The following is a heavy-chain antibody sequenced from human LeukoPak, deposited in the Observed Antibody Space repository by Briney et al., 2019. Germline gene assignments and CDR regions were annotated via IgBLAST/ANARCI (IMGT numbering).Heavy chain of an antibody. V-gene: IGHV3-74*01. D-gene: IGHD5-18*01. Sequence: GGALRLSCAASGFTFSSSWMHWVRQAPGKGLGWVSRINSDGSSTRYADSVKGRFTISRENAKNTLYLQMNSLRAEDTAVYYCARDTAMANYYYYGMDVWGEGTTVTVSS. CDR1: GFTFSSSW. J-gene: IGHJ6*04. CDR2: INSDGSST. CDR3: ARDTAMANYYYYGMDV.